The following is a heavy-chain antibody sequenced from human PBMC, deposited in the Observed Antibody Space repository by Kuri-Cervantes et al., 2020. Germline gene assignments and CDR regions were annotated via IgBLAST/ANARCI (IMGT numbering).Heavy chain of an antibody. CDR1: GYSFTSYW. CDR2: IYPGDSDT. D-gene: IGHD2-15*01. CDR3: AGKRSGGSLEPFDY. V-gene: IGHV5-51*01. J-gene: IGHJ4*02. Sequence: GGSLRLSCKGSGYSFTSYWIGWVRQMPGKVLEWMGIIYPGDSDTRYSPSFQGQVTISADKSISTAYLQWSSLKASDTAMYYCAGKRSGGSLEPFDYWGQGTLVTVSS.